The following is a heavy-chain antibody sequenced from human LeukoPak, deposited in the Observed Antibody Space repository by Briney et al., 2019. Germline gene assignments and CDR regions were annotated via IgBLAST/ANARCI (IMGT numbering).Heavy chain of an antibody. V-gene: IGHV4-34*01. Sequence: KPSETLSLTCAVYGGSFSGYYWSWIRQPPGEGLEWIGEINHSGSTNYNPSLKSRVTISVDTSKNQFSLKLSSVTAADTAVYYCARDRLSGMDVWGQGTTVTVSS. J-gene: IGHJ6*02. CDR1: GGSFSGYY. D-gene: IGHD3-22*01. CDR2: INHSGST. CDR3: ARDRLSGMDV.